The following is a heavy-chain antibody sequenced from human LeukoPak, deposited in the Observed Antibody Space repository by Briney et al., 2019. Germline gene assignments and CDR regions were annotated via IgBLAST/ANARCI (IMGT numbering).Heavy chain of an antibody. V-gene: IGHV3-30-3*01. CDR3: ARSAYHWSWFDP. CDR2: ISYDGSNK. J-gene: IGHJ5*02. Sequence: GGSLRLSCAASGFTFSSYAVHWVRQAPGKGLEWVAVISYDGSNKYYADSVKGRFTISRDNSKNTLYLQMSSLRAEDTAVYYCARSAYHWSWFDPWGQGTLVTVSS. D-gene: IGHD2-2*01. CDR1: GFTFSSYA.